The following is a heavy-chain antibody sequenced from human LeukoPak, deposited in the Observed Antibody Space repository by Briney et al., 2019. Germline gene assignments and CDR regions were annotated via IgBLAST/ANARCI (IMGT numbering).Heavy chain of an antibody. D-gene: IGHD3-22*01. CDR3: AKDGLSYDGSTHVYYFQS. Sequence: PGGSLRLSCTASGFTFRMYAMSWVRQAPGKGLESVASIIYDGRHTYYPASVKGRFTISRDNSQNTLYLQMNSLRAEDTALYYCAKDGLSYDGSTHVYYFQSLGQGTLVTVSS. CDR2: IIYDGRHT. V-gene: IGHV3-23*01. CDR1: GFTFRMYA. J-gene: IGHJ4*02.